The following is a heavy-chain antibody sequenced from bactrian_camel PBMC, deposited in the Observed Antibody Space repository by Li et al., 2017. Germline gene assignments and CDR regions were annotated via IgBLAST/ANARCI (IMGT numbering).Heavy chain of an antibody. CDR1: GSTFSTYC. V-gene: IGHV3S6*01. CDR3: AAAPWCLQLRSGRSGSIY. D-gene: IGHD6*01. Sequence: HVQLVESGGGSVQAGGSLNLSCVASGSTFSTYCMGWFRQGPGREREGVVAIDTDGSVVYAPSVKGRFTISQENAKKTLYLQMNSLRPEDTAMYYCAAAPWCLQLRSGRSGSIYWGQGTQVTVS. CDR2: IDTDGSVV. J-gene: IGHJ4*01.